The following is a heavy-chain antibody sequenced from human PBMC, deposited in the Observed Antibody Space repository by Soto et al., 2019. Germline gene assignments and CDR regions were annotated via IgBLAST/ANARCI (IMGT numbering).Heavy chain of an antibody. V-gene: IGHV5-10-1*01. D-gene: IGHD2-2*01. CDR1: GYSFPSYW. Sequence: GESLKISCKGSGYSFPSYWISWVRQMPGKGLEWMGRIDPSDSYTNYSPSFQGHVTISADKSISTAYLQWSSVKASDTARYYCARVPRRGYYYHGMDVWGQGTTVTVSS. CDR2: IDPSDSYT. CDR3: ARVPRRGYYYHGMDV. J-gene: IGHJ6*02.